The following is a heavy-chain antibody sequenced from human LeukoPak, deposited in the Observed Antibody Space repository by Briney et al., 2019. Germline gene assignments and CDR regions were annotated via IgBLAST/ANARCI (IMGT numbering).Heavy chain of an antibody. D-gene: IGHD3-22*01. Sequence: ASVKVSCKASGYTFTSYDINWVRQATGQGLEWMGWMNPNSGNTGYAQKFQGRVTMTRNTSISTAYMELSSLRSEDTAVYYCARLSVVIVGYYYYYYMDVWGKGTTVTISS. CDR2: MNPNSGNT. CDR1: GYTFTSYD. J-gene: IGHJ6*03. CDR3: ARLSVVIVGYYYYYYMDV. V-gene: IGHV1-8*01.